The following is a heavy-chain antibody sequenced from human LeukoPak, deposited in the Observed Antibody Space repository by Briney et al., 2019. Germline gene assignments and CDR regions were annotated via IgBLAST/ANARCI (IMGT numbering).Heavy chain of an antibody. J-gene: IGHJ4*02. CDR1: GFTFDIYA. CDR2: VSYDGTNK. V-gene: IGHV3-30*04. D-gene: IGHD2-15*01. CDR3: ARDQLQHCGDGSCYVIDN. Sequence: PGGSLRLSCAASGFTFDIYAMHWVRQAPGKGLEWVAVVSYDGTNKYYADSVKGRFTISRDNSQNTLHLQMSSLRVADTAVYYCARDQLQHCGDGSCYVIDNWGPGTLVAVSS.